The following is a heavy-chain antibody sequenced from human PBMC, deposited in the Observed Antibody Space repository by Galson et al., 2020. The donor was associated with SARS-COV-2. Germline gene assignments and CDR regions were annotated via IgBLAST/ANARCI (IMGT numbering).Heavy chain of an antibody. V-gene: IGHV1-24*01. CDR2: IDPTDGEV. J-gene: IGHJ5*02. CDR1: GNTLSEVF. Sequence: ASVKVSCKVSGNTLSEVFVHWVRQAPGKGLEWMGGIDPTDGEVIYAEKVQGRVSMTEDTSTDTAYMELSSLRPEDTAVYYCVTKEFDPWGQGTLVTVSS. CDR3: VTKEFDP.